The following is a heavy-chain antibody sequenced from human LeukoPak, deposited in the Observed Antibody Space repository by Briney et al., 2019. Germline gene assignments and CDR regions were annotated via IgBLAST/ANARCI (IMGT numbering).Heavy chain of an antibody. J-gene: IGHJ4*02. D-gene: IGHD3-10*01. CDR3: ARHSDVIGAI. CDR2: IYPRDSDT. CDR1: GYTFTQQW. Sequence: GESLKISCKAFGYTFTQQWIGWVRQMSGSGLEWMGIIYPRDSDTIYSPSFQGHVTISADTSINTAYLEWSSLEASDTAIYYCARHSDVIGAIWGQGTLVTVSS. V-gene: IGHV5-51*01.